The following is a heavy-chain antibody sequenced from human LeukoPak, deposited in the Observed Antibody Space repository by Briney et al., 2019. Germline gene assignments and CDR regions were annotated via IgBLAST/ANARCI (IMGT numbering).Heavy chain of an antibody. Sequence: GESLKISCKGSGYSFTSYWIGWVRQMPGKGLEWMGIIYPGDSDTRYSPSFQGQVTISADKSISTAYLQWGSLKASDTAMYYCARFSGSYYSLSSGDAFDIWGQGTMVTVSS. CDR3: ARFSGSYYSLSSGDAFDI. V-gene: IGHV5-51*01. CDR2: IYPGDSDT. CDR1: GYSFTSYW. D-gene: IGHD1-26*01. J-gene: IGHJ3*02.